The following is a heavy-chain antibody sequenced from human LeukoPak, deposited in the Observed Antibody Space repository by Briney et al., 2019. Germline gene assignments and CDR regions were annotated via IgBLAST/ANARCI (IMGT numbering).Heavy chain of an antibody. CDR2: ISGSGGST. V-gene: IGHV3-23*01. Sequence: GGSLRLSCAASGFTFSSYAMSWVRQAPGKGLEWVSAISGSGGSTYYADSVKGRFTISRDNSKNTLYLQMNSLRAEDTAVYYCAKMNEWLVCHATVDYWGQGTLVTVSS. J-gene: IGHJ4*02. CDR3: AKMNEWLVCHATVDY. CDR1: GFTFSSYA. D-gene: IGHD6-19*01.